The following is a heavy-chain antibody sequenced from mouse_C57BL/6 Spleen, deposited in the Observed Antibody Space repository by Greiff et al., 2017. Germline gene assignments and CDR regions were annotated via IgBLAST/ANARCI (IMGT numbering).Heavy chain of an antibody. V-gene: IGHV1-64*01. D-gene: IGHD2-13*01. CDR1: GYTFTSYW. Sequence: QVQLQQPGAELVKPGASVKLSCKASGYTFTSYWMHWVKQRPGQGLEWIGMIHPNSGSTNYNEKFKSKATLTVDKSSSTADMQLSSLTSEDSAVYYCARGDYSQGFAYWGQGTLVTVSA. CDR2: IHPNSGST. CDR3: ARGDYSQGFAY. J-gene: IGHJ3*01.